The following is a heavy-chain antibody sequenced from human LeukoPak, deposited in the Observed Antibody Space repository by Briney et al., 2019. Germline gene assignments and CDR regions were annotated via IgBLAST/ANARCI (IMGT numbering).Heavy chain of an antibody. CDR2: ISWNSGSI. CDR3: AKSPHIAVAGHFDY. Sequence: PGGSLRLSCAASGFTFDDYATHWVRQAPGKGLEWVSGISWNSGSIGYADSVKGRFTISRDNAKNSLYLQMNSLRAEDTALYYCAKSPHIAVAGHFDYWGQGTLVTVSS. V-gene: IGHV3-9*01. J-gene: IGHJ4*02. CDR1: GFTFDDYA. D-gene: IGHD6-19*01.